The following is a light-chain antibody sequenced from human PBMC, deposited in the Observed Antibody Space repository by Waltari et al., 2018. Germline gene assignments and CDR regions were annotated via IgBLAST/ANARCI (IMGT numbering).Light chain of an antibody. CDR2: EDS. CDR1: ALSKQY. V-gene: IGLV3-25*03. CDR3: QSVDSSGTFDVV. J-gene: IGLJ2*01. Sequence: SYELTQPPSVSVSPGQTARITCSGDALSKQYAYWYQQKPGQAPVLVIYEDSERPSGIPERFSGSNSGTTVTLTISGVQTEDEADYYGQSVDSSGTFDVVFGGGTKLTVL.